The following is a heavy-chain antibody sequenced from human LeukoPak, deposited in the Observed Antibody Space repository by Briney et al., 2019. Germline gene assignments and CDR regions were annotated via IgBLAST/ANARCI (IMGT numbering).Heavy chain of an antibody. V-gene: IGHV3-7*02. J-gene: IGHJ4*02. CDR1: GFTFSRYW. CDR2: IKEDGSVK. CDR3: ARHDYGGNSGDY. D-gene: IGHD4-23*01. Sequence: GGSLRLSCAASGFTFSRYWMSWVRQAPGKGLEWVANIKEDGSVKYYVESVKGRFTISRDNAKNSLYLQMNSLRDEDTAVYYCARHDYGGNSGDYWGQGTLVTVSP.